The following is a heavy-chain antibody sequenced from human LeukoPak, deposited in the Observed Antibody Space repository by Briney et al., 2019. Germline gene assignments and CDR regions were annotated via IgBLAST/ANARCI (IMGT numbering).Heavy chain of an antibody. D-gene: IGHD1-26*01. CDR1: GLTFSSHW. V-gene: IGHV3-74*01. Sequence: GGSLRLSCAASGLTFSSHWMHWVRQAPGKGLVWVSRITNDGSSTTYADSVKGRFTISRDNAKNSLYLQMSSLRAEDTAVYYCARDGGSLGSYYFDYWGQGTLVTVSS. CDR3: ARDGGSLGSYYFDY. CDR2: ITNDGSST. J-gene: IGHJ4*02.